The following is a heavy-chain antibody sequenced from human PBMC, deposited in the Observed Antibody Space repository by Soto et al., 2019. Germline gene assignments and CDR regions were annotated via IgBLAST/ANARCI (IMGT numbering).Heavy chain of an antibody. D-gene: IGHD3-22*01. CDR2: ISGSGGST. CDR1: GFTFSGFA. V-gene: IGHV3-23*01. Sequence: GGSPRLPCAAFGFTFSGFAMSWVRKAPGKGLEWVSAISGSGGSTYYADSVKGRFTISRDNSKNTLYLQMNSLRAEDTAVYYRAKTLYYYDSSGYQWGQGTLVTVSS. CDR3: AKTLYYYDSSGYQ. J-gene: IGHJ4*02.